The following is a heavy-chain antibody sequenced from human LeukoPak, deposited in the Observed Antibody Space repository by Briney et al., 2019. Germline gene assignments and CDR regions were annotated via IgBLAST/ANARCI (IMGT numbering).Heavy chain of an antibody. CDR3: ARSVGELGNAFDI. D-gene: IGHD3-10*01. V-gene: IGHV3-13*01. CDR1: GFTFSRYD. CDR2: IGTAGDT. J-gene: IGHJ3*02. Sequence: PGGSLRLSCAASGFTFSRYDMHWVRQATGKGLEWVSGIGTAGDTYYLGSVKGRFTISRENGKNSLYLQMNSLRAGDTAVYYCARSVGELGNAFDIWGQGTMVTVSS.